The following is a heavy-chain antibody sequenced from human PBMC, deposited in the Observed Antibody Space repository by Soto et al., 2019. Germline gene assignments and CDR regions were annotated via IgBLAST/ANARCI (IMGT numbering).Heavy chain of an antibody. CDR2: IDPSDSYT. D-gene: IGHD2-15*01. CDR1: GDSLTSYW. Sequence: PGVFLTICCSGSGDSLTSYWIILVRQMTGKGLEWMGRIDPSDSYTNYSPSFQGHVTISADKSISTAYLQWSSLKASDTAMYYCARSDRAATYYYYGMDVWGQGTTVTVSS. J-gene: IGHJ6*02. CDR3: ARSDRAATYYYYGMDV. V-gene: IGHV5-10-1*01.